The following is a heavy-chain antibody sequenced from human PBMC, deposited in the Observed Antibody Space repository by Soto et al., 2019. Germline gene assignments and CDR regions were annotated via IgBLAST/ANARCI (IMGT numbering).Heavy chain of an antibody. J-gene: IGHJ4*02. D-gene: IGHD6-13*01. CDR3: ARSEAAAGTYFDY. CDR1: GGSISSSSYY. V-gene: IGHV4-39*01. CDR2: IYYSGST. Sequence: QLQLQESGPGLVKPSETLSLTCTVSGGSISSSSYYWGWIRQPPGKGLEWIGSIYYSGSTYYNPSLKSRVTISVDTSKNQFSLKLSSVTAADTAVYYCARSEAAAGTYFDYWGQGTLVTVSS.